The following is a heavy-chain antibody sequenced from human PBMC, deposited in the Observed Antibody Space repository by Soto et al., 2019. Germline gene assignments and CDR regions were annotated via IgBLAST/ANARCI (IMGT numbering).Heavy chain of an antibody. V-gene: IGHV3-21*01. Sequence: EVQLVESGGGLVKPGGSLRLSCAASGFTFSSYSMNWVRQAPGKGLEWVSSISSSSSYIYYADSVKGGFTISRDNAKNSLYLQMNSLRAEDTAVYYCASGLYCSSTSCYLDPWGQGTLVTVSS. CDR1: GFTFSSYS. J-gene: IGHJ5*02. CDR3: ASGLYCSSTSCYLDP. D-gene: IGHD2-2*01. CDR2: ISSSSSYI.